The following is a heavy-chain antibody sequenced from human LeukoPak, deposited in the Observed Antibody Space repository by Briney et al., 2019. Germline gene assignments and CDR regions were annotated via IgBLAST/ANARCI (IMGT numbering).Heavy chain of an antibody. CDR2: ISAYNGNT. CDR3: AREPGPYYYGSGSYYNHFDY. Sequence: GASVKVSRKASGYTFTSYGISWVRQAPGQGLEWMGWISAYNGNTNYAQKLQGRVTMTTDTSTSTAYMELRSLRSDDTAVYYCAREPGPYYYGSGSYYNHFDYWGQGTLVTVSS. CDR1: GYTFTSYG. D-gene: IGHD3-10*01. J-gene: IGHJ4*02. V-gene: IGHV1-18*01.